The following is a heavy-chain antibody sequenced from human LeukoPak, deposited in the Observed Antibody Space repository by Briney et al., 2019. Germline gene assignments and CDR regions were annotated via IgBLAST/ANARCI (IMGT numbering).Heavy chain of an antibody. V-gene: IGHV3-30*18. CDR2: ISYDASNE. D-gene: IGHD2-15*01. J-gene: IGHJ4*02. Sequence: GGSLRLSCAASGFTFSNHAMHCVRQAPGKGLEWVAAISYDASNEYYADSVKGRITISRDNSKNTLYLQMNSLRVEDTAVYYCAKENFSGGSCLDDWGQGTLVTVSS. CDR1: GFTFSNHA. CDR3: AKENFSGGSCLDD.